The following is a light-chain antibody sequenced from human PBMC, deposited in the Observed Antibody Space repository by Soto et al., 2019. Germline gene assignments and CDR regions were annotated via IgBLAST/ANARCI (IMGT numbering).Light chain of an antibody. CDR3: QHYNNWPPWT. CDR2: GAS. V-gene: IGKV3-15*01. J-gene: IGKJ1*01. Sequence: EIVMTQSPATLSVSPGERATLSCRASQSVSSNLAWYQQKPGQAPRLLIYGASTRATGIPARFIGCGSGTEFTLTISSLQSEDFAVYYCQHYNNWPPWTFGQGTKVEIK. CDR1: QSVSSN.